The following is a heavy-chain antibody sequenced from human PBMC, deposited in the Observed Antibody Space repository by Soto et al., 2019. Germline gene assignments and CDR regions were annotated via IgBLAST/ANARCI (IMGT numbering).Heavy chain of an antibody. D-gene: IGHD3-10*01. J-gene: IGHJ4*02. CDR2: ISYDGSNK. V-gene: IGHV3-30*14. Sequence: GGSLRLSCAASGFTFSSYAMLWVRQAPGKGLEWVAVISYDGSNKYYADSVKGRFTISRDNSKNTLYLQMNSLRAEDTAVYYCARARFGEFLFDYWGQGTLVTVSS. CDR3: ARARFGEFLFDY. CDR1: GFTFSSYA.